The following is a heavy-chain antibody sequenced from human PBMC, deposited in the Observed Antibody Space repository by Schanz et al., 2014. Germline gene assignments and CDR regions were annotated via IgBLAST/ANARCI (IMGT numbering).Heavy chain of an antibody. V-gene: IGHV3-23*04. CDR2: IGVDGTTT. Sequence: VQLVESGGGVVQPGRSLRLSCAASGFTFSSYSMNWLRQAPGKGLEWVSVIGVDGTTTYYADSVKGRFTISRDNSMNTLYLQMNSLRPEDTAVYYCAKYRGYYRVSGSYRELEYWGQGTLVTVSS. CDR1: GFTFSSYS. CDR3: AKYRGYYRVSGSYRELEY. J-gene: IGHJ4*02. D-gene: IGHD3-10*01.